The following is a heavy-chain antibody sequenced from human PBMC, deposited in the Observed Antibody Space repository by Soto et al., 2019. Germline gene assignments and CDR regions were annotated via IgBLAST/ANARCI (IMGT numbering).Heavy chain of an antibody. D-gene: IGHD4-17*01. CDR3: ATPGGEMTTVTPFDY. CDR1: GGTFSSYA. J-gene: IGHJ4*02. Sequence: QVQLVQSGAEVKKPGSSVKVSCKASGGTFSSYAISWVRQAPGQGLEWMGGIIPIFGTANYAQKFQGRVTIXXDXSXXRAYMELSSLRSEDTAVYYCATPGGEMTTVTPFDYWGQGTLVTVSS. CDR2: IIPIFGTA. V-gene: IGHV1-69*12.